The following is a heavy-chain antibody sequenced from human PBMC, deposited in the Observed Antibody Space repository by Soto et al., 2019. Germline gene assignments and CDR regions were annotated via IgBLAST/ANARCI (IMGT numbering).Heavy chain of an antibody. V-gene: IGHV4-34*01. D-gene: IGHD3-10*01. J-gene: IGHJ6*02. CDR2: INHSGST. CDR1: GGSFSGYY. CDR3: ARWKRITMVRGVIIKDSYYYGMDV. Sequence: SETLSLTCAVYGGSFSGYYWRWIRQPPGKGLEWIGEINHSGSTNYNPSLKSRVTISVDTSKNQFSLKLSSVTAADTAVYYCARWKRITMVRGVIIKDSYYYGMDVWGQGATVTVSS.